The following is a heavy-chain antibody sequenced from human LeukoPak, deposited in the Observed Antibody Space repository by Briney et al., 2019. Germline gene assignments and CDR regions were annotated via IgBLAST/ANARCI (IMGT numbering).Heavy chain of an antibody. CDR2: IYHSGST. V-gene: IGHV4-4*02. Sequence: PSETLSLTCAVSGGSISSSNWWSWVRQPPGKGLEWIGEIYHSGSTNYNPSLKSRVTISVDKSKNQFSLKLSSVTAADTAVYYCARSSYGSGRYGPQFDYWGQGTLVTVSS. CDR1: GGSISSSNW. CDR3: ARSSYGSGRYGPQFDY. D-gene: IGHD3-10*01. J-gene: IGHJ4*02.